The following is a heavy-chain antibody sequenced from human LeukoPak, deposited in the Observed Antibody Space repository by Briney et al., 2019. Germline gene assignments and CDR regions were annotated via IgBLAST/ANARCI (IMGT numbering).Heavy chain of an antibody. CDR1: GYTFTSYG. CDR2: ISAYNGNT. Sequence: ASVKVSCKASGYTFTSYGISWVRQAPGQGLEWMGWISAYNGNTNYAQKFKGRVTMTRDTSISTAYMELSRLRSDDTAVYYCARVPKATPGHFDYWGQGTLVTVSS. CDR3: ARVPKATPGHFDY. J-gene: IGHJ4*02. V-gene: IGHV1-18*04.